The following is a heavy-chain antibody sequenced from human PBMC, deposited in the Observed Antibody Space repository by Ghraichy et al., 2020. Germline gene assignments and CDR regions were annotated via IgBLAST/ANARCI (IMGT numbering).Heavy chain of an antibody. CDR1: GFTFSSYE. CDR3: ARDGDRTNYYYGMDV. CDR2: ISSSGSTI. Sequence: GESLNISCAASGFTFSSYEMNWVRQAPGKGLEWVSYISSSGSTIYYADSVKGRFTISRDNAKNSLYLQMNSLRAEDTAVYYCARDGDRTNYYYGMDVWGQGTTVTVSS. D-gene: IGHD2-21*01. J-gene: IGHJ6*02. V-gene: IGHV3-48*03.